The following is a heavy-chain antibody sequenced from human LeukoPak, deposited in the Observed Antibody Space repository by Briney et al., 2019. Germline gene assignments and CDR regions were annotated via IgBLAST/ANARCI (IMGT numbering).Heavy chain of an antibody. J-gene: IGHJ4*02. CDR3: ARDRVFSYGSGSYYNGFDY. CDR1: GYTFTSYG. CDR2: ISAYNGNT. Sequence: ASVKVSCKASGYTFTSYGISWVRQAPGQGLEWMGWISAYNGNTNYAQKLQGRITMTTDTSTSTAYMELRSLRSDDTAVYYCARDRVFSYGSGSYYNGFDYWGQGTLVTVSS. D-gene: IGHD3-10*01. V-gene: IGHV1-18*01.